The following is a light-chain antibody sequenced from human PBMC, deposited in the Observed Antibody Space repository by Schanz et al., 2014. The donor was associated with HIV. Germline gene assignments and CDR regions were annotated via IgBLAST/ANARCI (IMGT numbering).Light chain of an antibody. CDR3: QQSYSSPRT. Sequence: DIHVTQSPSSLSASVGETITITCRASQIISKSLNWYQQKPGKAPNLLIHGASTLQTGVPVRFSGSGSGKDFTLIISGLQPEDFATYYCQQSYSSPRTFAQGTKVEVK. J-gene: IGKJ1*01. CDR1: QIISKS. V-gene: IGKV1-39*01. CDR2: GAS.